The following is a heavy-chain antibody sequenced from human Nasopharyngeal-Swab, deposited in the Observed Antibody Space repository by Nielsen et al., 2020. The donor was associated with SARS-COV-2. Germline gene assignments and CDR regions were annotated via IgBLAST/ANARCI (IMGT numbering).Heavy chain of an antibody. Sequence: GESLKISCAASGFTFSSYNMNWVRQAPGKGLEWVSYINTGSSSIYYADSVKGRFTISRDNAKNSLYLQMNSLRAEDTAVYYCERDSLGFLYYYYGMDVWGQGTTVTVSS. D-gene: IGHD2-15*01. CDR3: ERDSLGFLYYYYGMDV. CDR1: GFTFSSYN. V-gene: IGHV3-48*04. CDR2: INTGSSSI. J-gene: IGHJ6*02.